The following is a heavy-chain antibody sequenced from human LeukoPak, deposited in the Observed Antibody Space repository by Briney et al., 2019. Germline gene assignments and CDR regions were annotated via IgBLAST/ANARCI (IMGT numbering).Heavy chain of an antibody. V-gene: IGHV1-46*01. CDR3: ASAACSSTSCYNWGYLQH. D-gene: IGHD2-2*01. Sequence: ASVKVSCKASGYTFTSYYMHWVRQAPGQGLEWMGIINPSGGSTSYAQKFQGRVTMTRDTSTSTVYMELSSLRSEDTAVYYCASAACSSTSCYNWGYLQHWGQGTLVTVSS. CDR1: GYTFTSYY. J-gene: IGHJ1*01. CDR2: INPSGGST.